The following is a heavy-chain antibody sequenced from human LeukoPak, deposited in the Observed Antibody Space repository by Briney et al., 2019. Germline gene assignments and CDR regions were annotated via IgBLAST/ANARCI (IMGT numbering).Heavy chain of an antibody. J-gene: IGHJ4*02. CDR3: ARAWSGSIDY. Sequence: SGGSLRLSCAASGFTFSSYSMNWVRQAPGKGLEWVSYISSGSRTIYYTDSVKGRFTISRDNAKNSLYLQMNSLRDEDTAVYYCARAWSGSIDYWGQGTLVTVSS. D-gene: IGHD1-14*01. V-gene: IGHV3-48*02. CDR2: ISSGSRTI. CDR1: GFTFSSYS.